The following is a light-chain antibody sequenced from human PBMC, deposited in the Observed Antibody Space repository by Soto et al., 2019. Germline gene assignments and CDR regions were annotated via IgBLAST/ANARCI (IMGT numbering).Light chain of an antibody. CDR1: QSISIY. V-gene: IGKV1-39*01. J-gene: IGKJ1*01. CDR3: QQTSSPPWT. Sequence: DIQMTQSPSSLSASVGDRVTITCRASQSISIYLNWYQQTPGKAPKLLIYGASTLQSGVPSRFRGSGSGTDFTVTISSLQPEDFATYYCQQTSSPPWTFGQGTKVEIK. CDR2: GAS.